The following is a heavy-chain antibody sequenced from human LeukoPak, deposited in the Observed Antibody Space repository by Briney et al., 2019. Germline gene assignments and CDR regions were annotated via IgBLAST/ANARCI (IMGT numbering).Heavy chain of an antibody. V-gene: IGHV1-46*01. CDR1: GYTFTGYY. CDR2: IDPSGVST. CDR3: ARETITMMSFDY. D-gene: IGHD3-22*01. Sequence: ASVKVSCKASGYTFTGYYMHWVRQAPGQGLEWMGLIDPSGVSTSYAQKFQGRVTMTRDTSTSTVYMELSSLRSEDTAVYYCARETITMMSFDYWGQGTLVTVSS. J-gene: IGHJ4*02.